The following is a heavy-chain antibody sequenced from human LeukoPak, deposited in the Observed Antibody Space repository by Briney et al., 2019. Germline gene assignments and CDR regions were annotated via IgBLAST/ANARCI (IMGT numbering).Heavy chain of an antibody. D-gene: IGHD3-3*01. Sequence: SETLSLTCAVYGGSFSGYYWSWIRQPPGKGLEWIGEINHSGSTNYNPSLKSRVTISVDTSKNQFSLKLSSVTAADTAVYYCARSSGYDFWSGYRPSFYYYGMDVWGQGTTVTVSS. CDR1: GGSFSGYY. V-gene: IGHV4-34*01. CDR3: ARSSGYDFWSGYRPSFYYYGMDV. J-gene: IGHJ6*02. CDR2: INHSGST.